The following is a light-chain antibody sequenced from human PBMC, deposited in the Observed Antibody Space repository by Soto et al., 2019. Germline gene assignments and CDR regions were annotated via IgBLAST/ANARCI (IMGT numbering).Light chain of an antibody. CDR2: DAS. J-gene: IGKJ5*01. CDR1: QSVSSY. CDR3: QQRSNWIT. V-gene: IGKV3-11*01. Sequence: EIVLTQSPATLSLSPGERATLSCRASQSVSSYLVWYQQKPGQAPRLLIYDASNRATGIPARFSGSGSGTDFPLTISSLEPEDFAVYYCQQRSNWITFGQGTRLEIK.